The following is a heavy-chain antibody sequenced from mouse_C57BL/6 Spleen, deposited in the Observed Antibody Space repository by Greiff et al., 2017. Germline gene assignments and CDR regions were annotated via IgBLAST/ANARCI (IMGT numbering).Heavy chain of an antibody. J-gene: IGHJ2*01. D-gene: IGHD1-1*01. V-gene: IGHV1-18*01. Sequence: VQLQQSGPELVKPGASVKIPCKASGYTFTDYHMDWVQQSHGKSLEWIGDINPNTGGTIYNQKFKGKATLTVDKSSSTAYMGRRSLTSEDTAVYYCARSLYYYGSSDYFDYWGQGTTRTVSS. CDR2: INPNTGGT. CDR1: GYTFTDYH. CDR3: ARSLYYYGSSDYFDY.